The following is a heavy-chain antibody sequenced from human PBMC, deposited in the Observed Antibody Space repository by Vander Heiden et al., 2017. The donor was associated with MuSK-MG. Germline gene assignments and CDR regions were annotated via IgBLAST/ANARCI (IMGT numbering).Heavy chain of an antibody. CDR3: ASAGYSSGWFVGYFDH. J-gene: IGHJ4*02. D-gene: IGHD6-19*01. Sequence: AMAWVRQAPGKGLEWVAIISYDGSDKYFADSVKGRITISRDNSKNTVYLQMSSLSPEDTAVYFCASAGYSSGWFVGYFDHWGQGTLVTVSS. V-gene: IGHV3-30*04. CDR2: ISYDGSDK. CDR1: A.